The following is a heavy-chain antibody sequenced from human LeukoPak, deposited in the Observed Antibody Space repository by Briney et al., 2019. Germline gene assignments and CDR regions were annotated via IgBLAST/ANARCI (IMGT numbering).Heavy chain of an antibody. D-gene: IGHD5-24*01. Sequence: GGSLRLSCAASGFIFSSYSVIWARQAPGKGLEWVSYVSSSGTTTYYADSVKGRFTISRDNGKNLVSLQMNSLRDEDTAVYYCARADRDGNKRFLDWGQGTLVTVSS. J-gene: IGHJ4*02. CDR3: ARADRDGNKRFLD. CDR2: VSSSGTTT. V-gene: IGHV3-48*02. CDR1: GFIFSSYS.